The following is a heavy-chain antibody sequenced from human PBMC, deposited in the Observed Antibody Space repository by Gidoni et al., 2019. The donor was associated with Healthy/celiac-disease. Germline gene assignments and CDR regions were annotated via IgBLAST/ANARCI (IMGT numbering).Heavy chain of an antibody. V-gene: IGHV4-39*01. Sequence: QLQLQESGPGLVKPSETLSLTCTVSGGSISSGSYYWGWIRQPPGKGLEWIGSIYYSGSTYYNPSLKSRVTISVDTSKNQFSLKLSSVTAADTAVYYCARHSLPLMPELIMITFGGVIAPFDYWGQGTLVTVSS. D-gene: IGHD3-16*02. CDR2: IYYSGST. J-gene: IGHJ4*02. CDR3: ARHSLPLMPELIMITFGGVIAPFDY. CDR1: GGSISSGSYY.